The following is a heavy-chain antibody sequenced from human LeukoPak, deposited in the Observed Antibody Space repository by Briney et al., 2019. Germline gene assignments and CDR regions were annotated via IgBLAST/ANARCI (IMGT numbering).Heavy chain of an antibody. J-gene: IGHJ4*02. CDR2: ISGSGGST. V-gene: IGHV3-23*01. Sequence: GGSLRLSCAASGFTFSSYAMNWVRQAPGKGLEWVSAISGSGGSTYYADSVKGRFTISRDNSKNTLYLQMNSLRAEDTAVYYCAKDRYYGSGSEGNFDYWGQGTLVTVSS. CDR1: GFTFSSYA. D-gene: IGHD3-10*01. CDR3: AKDRYYGSGSEGNFDY.